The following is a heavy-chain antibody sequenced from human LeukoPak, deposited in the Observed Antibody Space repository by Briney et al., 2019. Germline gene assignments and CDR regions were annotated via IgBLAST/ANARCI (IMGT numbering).Heavy chain of an antibody. V-gene: IGHV3-23*01. CDR1: GFTFSSYA. CDR2: ISGSGGST. D-gene: IGHD1-26*01. Sequence: GGSLRLSCAASGFTFSSYAMSWVRQAPGKGLEWVSAISGSGGSTYYADPVKGRFTISRDNSKNTLYLQMNSLRAEDTAVYYCAKDRRGSYYFDYWGQGTLVTVSS. J-gene: IGHJ4*02. CDR3: AKDRRGSYYFDY.